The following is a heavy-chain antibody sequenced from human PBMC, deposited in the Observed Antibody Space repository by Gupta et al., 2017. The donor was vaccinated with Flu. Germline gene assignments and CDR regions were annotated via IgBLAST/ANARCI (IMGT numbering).Heavy chain of an antibody. D-gene: IGHD3-22*01. J-gene: IGHJ6*02. V-gene: IGHV3-30*18. CDR2: VSHDGSQN. CDR1: GFTFSMYG. Sequence: QVQLVESGGGVVQPGESLRLACAASGFTFSMYGMYWVRQAPGKGLEWVAVVSHDGSQNNYADSVKGRFNISRDNAKGILYLEMNSLRSEDTALYYGAKDRVRRSSGYGRDLWGLGTTGTVSS. CDR3: AKDRVRRSSGYGRDL.